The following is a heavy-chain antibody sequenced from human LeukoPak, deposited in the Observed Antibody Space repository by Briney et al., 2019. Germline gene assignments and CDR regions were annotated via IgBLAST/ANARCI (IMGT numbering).Heavy chain of an antibody. V-gene: IGHV4-38-2*01. CDR2: IYYSGST. J-gene: IGHJ5*02. Sequence: PSETLSLTCAVSGYSISSGYYWGWIRQPPGKGLEWIGSIYYSGSTYYNPSLKSRVTISVDTSKNQFSLKLSSVTAADTAVYYCAKTLWELGLSFDPWGQGTLVTVSS. D-gene: IGHD1-26*01. CDR3: AKTLWELGLSFDP. CDR1: GYSISSGYY.